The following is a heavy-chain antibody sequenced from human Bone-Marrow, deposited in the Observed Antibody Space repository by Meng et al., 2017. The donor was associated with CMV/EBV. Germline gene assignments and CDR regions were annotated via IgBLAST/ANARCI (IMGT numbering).Heavy chain of an antibody. Sequence: GSLRLSCAVHGGSFSGYYWNWIRRPPGKGLEWIGEINHGGSTDYNSSLKGRVVISIDRSKNQFSLNLSTVTAADTAEYFCARGRYTYFDYWGQGQRVTGAS. J-gene: IGHJ4*02. CDR1: GGSFSGYY. CDR2: INHGGST. V-gene: IGHV4-34*01. D-gene: IGHD2-2*02. CDR3: ARGRYTYFDY.